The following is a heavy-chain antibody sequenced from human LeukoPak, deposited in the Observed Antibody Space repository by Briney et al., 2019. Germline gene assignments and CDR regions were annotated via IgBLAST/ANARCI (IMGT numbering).Heavy chain of an antibody. CDR2: INPNNGGT. Sequence: ASVKVSCKASGYTFTGYYIHWVRQAPGQGLEWMGRINPNNGGTNYAQKFPGRVTMTRDMSMSTAYMELSRLRSVDTAVYYCAGEDNSSGYRPFDIWGQGTMVTVPS. CDR1: GYTFTGYY. D-gene: IGHD3-22*01. V-gene: IGHV1-2*06. CDR3: AGEDNSSGYRPFDI. J-gene: IGHJ3*02.